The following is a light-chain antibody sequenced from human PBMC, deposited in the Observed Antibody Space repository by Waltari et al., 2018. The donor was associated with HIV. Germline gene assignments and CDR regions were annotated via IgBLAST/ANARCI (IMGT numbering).Light chain of an antibody. CDR2: YTN. Sequence: QAVVTQEPSLMVSPGGTVTLTCASSAGAVTTDHTPFWFQQKPGQAPKALIYYTNNKHSWTPARCSGSLLGGRAALTLSGAQPDDEADYYCLLSFSGTRVFGGGTRLTVL. CDR1: AGAVTTDHT. V-gene: IGLV7-46*01. CDR3: LLSFSGTRV. J-gene: IGLJ3*02.